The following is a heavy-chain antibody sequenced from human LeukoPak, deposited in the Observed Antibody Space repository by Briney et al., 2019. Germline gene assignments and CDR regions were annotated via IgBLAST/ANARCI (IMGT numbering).Heavy chain of an antibody. D-gene: IGHD2-15*01. J-gene: IGHJ3*02. Sequence: GGSLRLSCAASGFTFSSYSMNWVRQAPGKGLEWVANIKQDGSEKYYVDSVKGRFTISRDNAKNSLYLQMNSLRAEDTAVYYCARDGGYLDAFDIWGQGTMVTVSS. CDR3: ARDGGYLDAFDI. CDR2: IKQDGSEK. V-gene: IGHV3-7*01. CDR1: GFTFSSYS.